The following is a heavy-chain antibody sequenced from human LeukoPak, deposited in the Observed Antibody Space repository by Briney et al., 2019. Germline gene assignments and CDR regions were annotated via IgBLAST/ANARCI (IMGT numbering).Heavy chain of an antibody. Sequence: GGSLRLSCAASGFTFSSYEMNWVRQAPGKGLEWVSYISSSGSSIYYADSVKGRFTISRANAKNSLYLQMNSLRAEDTAVYYCASSSYYDSSGYPRDYWGQGTLVTVSS. V-gene: IGHV3-48*03. J-gene: IGHJ4*02. D-gene: IGHD3-22*01. CDR2: ISSSGSSI. CDR1: GFTFSSYE. CDR3: ASSSYYDSSGYPRDY.